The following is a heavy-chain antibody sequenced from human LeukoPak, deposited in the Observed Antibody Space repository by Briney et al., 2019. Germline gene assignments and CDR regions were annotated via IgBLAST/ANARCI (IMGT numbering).Heavy chain of an antibody. CDR3: ASYYSNYVAFDY. CDR1: GHTFTGYY. D-gene: IGHD4-11*01. V-gene: IGHV1-2*02. CDR2: INPNSGGT. J-gene: IGHJ4*02. Sequence: ASVKVSCKASGHTFTGYYMHWVRQAPGQGLEWTGWINPNSGGTNYAQKFQGRVTMTRDTSISTAYMELSRLRSDDTAVYYCASYYSNYVAFDYWGQGTLVTVSS.